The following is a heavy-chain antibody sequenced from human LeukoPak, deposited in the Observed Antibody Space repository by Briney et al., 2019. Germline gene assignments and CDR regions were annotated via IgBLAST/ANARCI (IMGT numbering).Heavy chain of an antibody. J-gene: IGHJ6*03. CDR3: ARSISWAPRGKDYMDV. CDR2: INSSSTYI. CDR1: GFTGSSYS. V-gene: IGHV3-21*01. D-gene: IGHD6-6*01. Sequence: GGSLRLSCAASGFTGSSYSMNWVRQAPGKGLEWVSSINSSSTYIYYADSVKGRFTISRDNAKNSLYLQVNSLRAEDTAVYYCARSISWAPRGKDYMDVWGKGTTVTVSS.